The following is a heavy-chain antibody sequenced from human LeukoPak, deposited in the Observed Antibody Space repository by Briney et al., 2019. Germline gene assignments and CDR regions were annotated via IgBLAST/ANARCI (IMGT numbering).Heavy chain of an antibody. J-gene: IGHJ4*02. Sequence: GSSVKVSCKASGGTFSSYAISWVRQAPGQGLEWMGRIIPILGIANYAQKFQGRVTITADKSTSTAYMELSSLRSEDTAVYYCARVNVDTAMALDYWGQGTLVTVSS. CDR3: ARVNVDTAMALDY. CDR2: IIPILGIA. CDR1: GGTFSSYA. V-gene: IGHV1-69*04. D-gene: IGHD5-18*01.